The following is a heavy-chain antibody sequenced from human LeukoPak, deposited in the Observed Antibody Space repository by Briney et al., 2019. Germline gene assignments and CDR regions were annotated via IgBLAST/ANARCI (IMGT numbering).Heavy chain of an antibody. CDR3: ARAKSSSSLYFDY. CDR2: IYHSGST. D-gene: IGHD6-13*01. V-gene: IGHV4-4*02. Sequence: SGTLSLTCAVSGGSISRSNWWSWVRQPPGKGLEWIGEIYHSGSTNYNPSLKSRVTISVDKSKNQFSLKLSSVTAADTAVYFCARAKSSSSLYFDYWGQGTLVTVSS. CDR1: GGSISRSNW. J-gene: IGHJ4*02.